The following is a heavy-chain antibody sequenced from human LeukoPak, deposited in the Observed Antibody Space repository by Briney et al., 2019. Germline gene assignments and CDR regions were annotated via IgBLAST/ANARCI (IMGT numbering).Heavy chain of an antibody. J-gene: IGHJ5*02. V-gene: IGHV4-59*01. CDR2: IYYSGST. Sequence: SETLSLTCTVSGGSISSYYWSWIRQPAGKGLEWIGYIYYSGSTNYNPSLKSRVTISVDTSKNQFSLKLSSVTAADTAVYYCARGGGSYAPENWFDPWGQGTLVTVSS. CDR3: ARGGGSYAPENWFDP. D-gene: IGHD1-26*01. CDR1: GGSISSYY.